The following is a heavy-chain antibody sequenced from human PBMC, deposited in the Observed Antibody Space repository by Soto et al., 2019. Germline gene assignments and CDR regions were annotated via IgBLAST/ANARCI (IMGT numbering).Heavy chain of an antibody. CDR1: GGSDSSGGYS. Sequence: SETLSLTCAVSGGSDSSGGYSWSWIRQPPGKGLEWIGYIYHSGSTYYNPSLKSRVTISVDRSKNQFSLKLSSVTAADTAVYRRARAVGTPFDYWGQGTLVTVSS. CDR3: ARAVGTPFDY. D-gene: IGHD1-1*01. CDR2: IYHSGST. J-gene: IGHJ4*02. V-gene: IGHV4-30-2*01.